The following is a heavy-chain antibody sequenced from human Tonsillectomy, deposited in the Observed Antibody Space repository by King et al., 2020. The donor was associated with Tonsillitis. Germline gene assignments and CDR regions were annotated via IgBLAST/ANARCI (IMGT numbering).Heavy chain of an antibody. Sequence: QVQLVESGGGVVHPGRSLRLSCAASGFTFSTYDMHWVRQAPGKGLEWVAVISYDGSNKFYADSVKGRFTISRENSKNTLYLQMNSLRAEDTAVYYCAKSWANTASLYSYYALDVWGQGTTVTVSS. D-gene: IGHD5-18*01. CDR3: AKSWANTASLYSYYALDV. CDR2: ISYDGSNK. V-gene: IGHV3-30*18. J-gene: IGHJ6*02. CDR1: GFTFSTYD.